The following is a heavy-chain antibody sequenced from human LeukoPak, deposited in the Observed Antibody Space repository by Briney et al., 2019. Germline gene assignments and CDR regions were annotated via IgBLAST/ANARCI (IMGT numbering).Heavy chain of an antibody. Sequence: ASETLSLTCAVSGYSISSGYYWGWIRQPPGKGLGGIGSIYHSGSTYYNPSLKSRVTISVDTSKNQFSLKLSSVNAADTAVYYCARGYYYGSGGRFDPWGQGTLVTVSS. CDR1: GYSISSGYY. CDR2: IYHSGST. CDR3: ARGYYYGSGGRFDP. J-gene: IGHJ5*02. V-gene: IGHV4-38-2*01. D-gene: IGHD3-10*01.